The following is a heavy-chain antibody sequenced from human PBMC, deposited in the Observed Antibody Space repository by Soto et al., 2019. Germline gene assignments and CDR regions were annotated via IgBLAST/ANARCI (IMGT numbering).Heavy chain of an antibody. CDR2: IYHSGST. CDR1: GGSISSSNW. D-gene: IGHD2-15*01. CDR3: AREVVESRVYFDY. J-gene: IGHJ4*02. V-gene: IGHV4-4*02. Sequence: SETLSLTCAVSGGSISSSNWWSWVRQPPGKGLEWIGEIYHSGSTNYSPSLKSRVTISVDKSKNQFSLKLSSVTAADTAVYYCAREVVESRVYFDYWGQGTLVTVSS.